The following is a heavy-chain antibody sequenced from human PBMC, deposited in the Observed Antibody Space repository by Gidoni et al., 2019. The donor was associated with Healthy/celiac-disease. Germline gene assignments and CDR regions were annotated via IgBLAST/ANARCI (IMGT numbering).Heavy chain of an antibody. V-gene: IGHV3-74*01. CDR2: INSDGSST. CDR3: ARDGAPSPLTHYYYYGMDV. Sequence: AASGFTFSSYWMHWVRQAPGKGLVWVSRINSDGSSTSYADSVKGRFTISRDNAKNTLYLQMNSLRAEDTAVYYCARDGAPSPLTHYYYYGMDVWGQGTTVTVSS. J-gene: IGHJ6*02. CDR1: GFTFSSYW. D-gene: IGHD4-17*01.